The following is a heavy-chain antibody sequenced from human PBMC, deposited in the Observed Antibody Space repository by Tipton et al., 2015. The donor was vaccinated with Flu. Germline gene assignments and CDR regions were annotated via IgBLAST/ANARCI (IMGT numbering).Heavy chain of an antibody. J-gene: IGHJ4*02. CDR3: AKGSMGSDAGGPT. CDR1: GFTFSRYG. CDR2: FSASARTT. Sequence: SGFTFSRYGMSWVRQAPGKGLEWVSGFSASARTTYFADSVKGRFTISRDNSKNTVHLQMNSLRAEDTAVYYCAKGSMGSDAGGPTWGQGTRVTVSS. D-gene: IGHD2-21*01. V-gene: IGHV3-23*01.